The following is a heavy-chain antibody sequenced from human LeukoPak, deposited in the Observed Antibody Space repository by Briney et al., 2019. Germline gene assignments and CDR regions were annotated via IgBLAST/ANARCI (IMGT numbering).Heavy chain of an antibody. Sequence: SDTLSLTCTVSGYSISRGYYWGWIRQPPGKGLEWIGSMYHSGSTYYNPSLKGRVTISVDTSKNQFSLKLSSVTAADTAVYYCARGKLERREAVDYWGQGTLVTVSS. CDR1: GYSISRGYY. CDR2: MYHSGST. V-gene: IGHV4-38-2*02. J-gene: IGHJ4*02. D-gene: IGHD1-1*01. CDR3: ARGKLERREAVDY.